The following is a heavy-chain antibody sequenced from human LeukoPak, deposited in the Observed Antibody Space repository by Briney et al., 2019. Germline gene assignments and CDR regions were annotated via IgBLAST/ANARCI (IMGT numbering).Heavy chain of an antibody. D-gene: IGHD2-21*02. J-gene: IGHJ4*02. Sequence: SETLSLTCTVSGGSMSNLYWSWIRQPAGKGLEWLGRIYTSGRTKYNPSLKSRLTMLVDTSKDQFSLKLSSVTAADTAVYFCARGGDGVTTSSFDHWGQGTLVTVSS. CDR2: IYTSGRT. CDR1: GGSMSNLY. CDR3: ARGGDGVTTSSFDH. V-gene: IGHV4-4*07.